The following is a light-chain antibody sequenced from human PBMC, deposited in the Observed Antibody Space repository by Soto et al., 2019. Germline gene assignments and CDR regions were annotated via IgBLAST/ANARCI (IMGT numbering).Light chain of an antibody. CDR1: RSNIGSSN. J-gene: IGLJ1*01. V-gene: IGLV1-44*01. CDR3: AVWDDSLKAYI. CDR2: VSD. Sequence: QSVLTQPPSASGAPGQRVTISCSGSRSNIGSSNVNWFQQFPGTAPKLIITVSDHRPSGVPDRFSGSKSGSSGSLAISGLQSEDEADYYCAVWDDSLKAYIFGAGTKVTVL.